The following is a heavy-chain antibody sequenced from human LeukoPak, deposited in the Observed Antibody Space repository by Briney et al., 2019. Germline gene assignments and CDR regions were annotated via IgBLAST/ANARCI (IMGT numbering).Heavy chain of an antibody. D-gene: IGHD6-13*01. V-gene: IGHV1-18*01. CDR2: ISAYNGNT. CDR3: ARDIRVAAAGTPDWFDP. Sequence: ASVKVSCKASGYTFTSYGISWVRQAPGQGLEWMGWISAYNGNTNYAQKLQGRVTMTTDTSTSTAYMELRSLRSDDTAVYYCARDIRVAAAGTPDWFDPWGQGTLVTVSS. J-gene: IGHJ5*02. CDR1: GYTFTSYG.